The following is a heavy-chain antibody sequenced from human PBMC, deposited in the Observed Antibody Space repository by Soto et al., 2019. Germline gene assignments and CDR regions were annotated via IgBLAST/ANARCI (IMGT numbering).Heavy chain of an antibody. V-gene: IGHV3-23*01. CDR1: GFICSSYD. Sequence: GSLRRSCAVSGFICSSYDMSWVRQAPGTGLEWVSTILVGGSTHYEDSVKGRFTISRDTSKNTVYLQMNSLTDGDTAVYYCAKATATGGGAFEIYGQGTMVTVSS. CDR3: AKATATGGGAFEI. CDR2: ILVGGST. D-gene: IGHD2-8*02. J-gene: IGHJ3*02.